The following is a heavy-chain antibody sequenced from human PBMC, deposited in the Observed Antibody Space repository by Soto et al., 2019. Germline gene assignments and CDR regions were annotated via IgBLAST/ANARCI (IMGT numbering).Heavy chain of an antibody. Sequence: GGSLRLSCAASGFTFRSFTMNWVRQAPGKGPEWVSTISSNSAYIYYTDALRGRFTISRDNAKNSLHLQMNSPRAEDTAVYYCTRDASRDSSARGWFDPWGPGTLVTVSS. V-gene: IGHV3-21*01. CDR3: TRDASRDSSARGWFDP. D-gene: IGHD6-13*01. CDR2: ISSNSAYI. J-gene: IGHJ5*02. CDR1: GFTFRSFT.